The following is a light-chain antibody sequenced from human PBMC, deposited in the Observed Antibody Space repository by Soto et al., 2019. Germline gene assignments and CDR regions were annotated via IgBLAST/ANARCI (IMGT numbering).Light chain of an antibody. CDR3: AVWDDSLKGVV. V-gene: IGLV1-44*01. Sequence: QPVLTQPPSASGTPGQRVTISCSGSSSNIGSNNVNWYQQLPGTAPKLLIYSNNQRPSGVPDRFSGSKSGTSASLAISGLQSEDEADYYCAVWDDSLKGVVFGGGTQLTVL. CDR1: SSNIGSNN. J-gene: IGLJ2*01. CDR2: SNN.